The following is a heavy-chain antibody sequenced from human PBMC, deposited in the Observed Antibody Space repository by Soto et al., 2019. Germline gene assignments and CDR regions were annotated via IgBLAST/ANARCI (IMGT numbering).Heavy chain of an antibody. D-gene: IGHD5-18*01. CDR2: INKDGGER. V-gene: IGHV3-7*01. Sequence: GGSRRRSWAASGFTFSSYSMAWVRQAPGKGLEWVADINKDGGERYYVDSVNGRFTISRDKSKNTRYLQMNSLRAEDTAVYYCARPCDTAMVSTWDDWGQGTLVTVSS. J-gene: IGHJ4*02. CDR3: ARPCDTAMVSTWDD. CDR1: GFTFSSYS.